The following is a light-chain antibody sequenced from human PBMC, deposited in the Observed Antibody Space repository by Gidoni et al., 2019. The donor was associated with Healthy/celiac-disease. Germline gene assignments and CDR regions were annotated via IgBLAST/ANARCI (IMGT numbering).Light chain of an antibody. Sequence: IVMTQSPATLSVSPGERATLSCRASQSVSSNLAWYQQKPGQAPRLLIYGASTRATGIPARCSGSGSGTEFTLTISSLQSEDFAVYYCQQYNNWPQALTFGGGTKVEIK. V-gene: IGKV3-15*01. CDR3: QQYNNWPQALT. J-gene: IGKJ4*01. CDR1: QSVSSN. CDR2: GAS.